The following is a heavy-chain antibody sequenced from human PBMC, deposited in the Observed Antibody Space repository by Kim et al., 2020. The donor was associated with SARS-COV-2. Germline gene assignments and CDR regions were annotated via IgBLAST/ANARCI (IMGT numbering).Heavy chain of an antibody. CDR1: GFTFSSYA. D-gene: IGHD2-15*01. V-gene: IGHV3-23*01. Sequence: GGSLRLSCAASGFTFSSYAMSWVRQAPGKGLEWVSAISGSGGSTYYADSVKGRFTISRDNSKNTLYLQMNSLRAEDTAVYYCAKDSCSGGSCYGGNWFDPWGQGTLVTVSS. J-gene: IGHJ5*02. CDR2: ISGSGGST. CDR3: AKDSCSGGSCYGGNWFDP.